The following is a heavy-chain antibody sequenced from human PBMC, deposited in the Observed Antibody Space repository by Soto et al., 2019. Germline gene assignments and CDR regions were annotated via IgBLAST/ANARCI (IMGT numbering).Heavy chain of an antibody. J-gene: IGHJ6*02. Sequence: ASVKVSCKASGYTFTSYYMHWVRQAPGQGLEWMGIINPSGGSTSYAQKFQGRVTITADESTSTAYMELSSLRSEDTAVYYCARGITGTVSYYYGMDVWGQGTTVTVSS. CDR1: GYTFTSYY. D-gene: IGHD1-20*01. CDR3: ARGITGTVSYYYGMDV. V-gene: IGHV1-46*01. CDR2: INPSGGST.